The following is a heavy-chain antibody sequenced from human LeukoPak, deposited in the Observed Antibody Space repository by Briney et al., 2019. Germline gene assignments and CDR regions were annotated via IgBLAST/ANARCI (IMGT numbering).Heavy chain of an antibody. CDR3: AKDLYYGSGSYTWHY. CDR2: ISGSGGST. J-gene: IGHJ4*02. CDR1: GFTFSSYA. Sequence: GGSLRLSCAASGFTFSSYAMNWVRQAPGKGLEWVSAISGSGGSTYYADSVKGRFTISRDNSKNTLYLQMNSLRAEDTAVYYCAKDLYYGSGSYTWHYWGQGTLVTVSS. D-gene: IGHD3-10*01. V-gene: IGHV3-23*01.